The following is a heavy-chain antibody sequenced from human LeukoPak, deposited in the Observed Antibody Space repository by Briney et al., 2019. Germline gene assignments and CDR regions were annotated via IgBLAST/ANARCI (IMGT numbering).Heavy chain of an antibody. CDR1: GYSFTSYW. CDR2: IYPADSDT. D-gene: IGHD4-17*01. V-gene: IGHV5-51*01. Sequence: PGESLKISCKGSGYSFTSYWIGWVRQMPGKGLEWMGIIYPADSDTGYSPSFQGQVTISADKSISTAYLKWSSLKASDTAMYYCARHHHSTVTTDGYFDYWGQGTLVTVSS. J-gene: IGHJ4*02. CDR3: ARHHHSTVTTDGYFDY.